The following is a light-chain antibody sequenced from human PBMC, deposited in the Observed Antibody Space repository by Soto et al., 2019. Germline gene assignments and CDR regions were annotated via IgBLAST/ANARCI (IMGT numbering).Light chain of an antibody. CDR2: EVS. Sequence: EIVMTQSPDTLSLPPGERATLSCRASQSVGNSLAWYQQKPGQAPGLLIHEVSTRATGIPARFSGSGSGTDFTLTISSLEPEDFAVYYCHQHSDWPLTFGAGTRVEIK. V-gene: IGKV3-11*01. CDR3: HQHSDWPLT. J-gene: IGKJ4*01. CDR1: QSVGNS.